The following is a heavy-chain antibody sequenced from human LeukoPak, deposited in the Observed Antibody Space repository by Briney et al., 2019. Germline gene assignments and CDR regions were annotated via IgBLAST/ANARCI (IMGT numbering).Heavy chain of an antibody. CDR1: GFTFSDHY. V-gene: IGHV3-72*01. CDR3: ARDLDSNYDY. Sequence: PGGSLRLSCAASGFTFSDHYMDWVRQAPGKGLEWVGRTRNKANSYTTEYAASVKGRFTISRDDSKNSLYLQMNSLETEDTAVYYCARDLDSNYDYWGQGTLVTVSS. J-gene: IGHJ4*02. D-gene: IGHD4-11*01. CDR2: TRNKANSYTT.